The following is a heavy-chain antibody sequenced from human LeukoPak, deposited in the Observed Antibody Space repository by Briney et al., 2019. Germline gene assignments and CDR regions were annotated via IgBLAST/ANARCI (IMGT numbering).Heavy chain of an antibody. V-gene: IGHV4-59*01. CDR2: IYYSGST. J-gene: IGHJ3*02. Sequence: SETLSLTCTVSGGSISSYYWSWIRQPPGKGLEWIGYIYYSGSTNYNPSLKSRVTISVDTSKNQFSLKLSSVTAADTAVYYCAREGSGYPDAFDIWGQGTMVTVSS. CDR1: GGSISSYY. CDR3: AREGSGYPDAFDI. D-gene: IGHD3-16*02.